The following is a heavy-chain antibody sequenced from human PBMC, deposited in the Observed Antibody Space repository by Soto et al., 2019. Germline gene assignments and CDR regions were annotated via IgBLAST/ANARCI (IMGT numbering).Heavy chain of an antibody. J-gene: IGHJ4*02. CDR1: GFSFSNYN. CDR2: ITDSSDTV. D-gene: IGHD3-3*01. Sequence: PGGVLRLSCVASGFSFSNYNMNWVRQAPGKGLEWVSYITDSSDTVHYADSVRGRFTISRDNAESSLYLQMNSLRDEDTAVYFCARDFGHGYYLDYWGRGTLVTVSS. CDR3: ARDFGHGYYLDY. V-gene: IGHV3-48*02.